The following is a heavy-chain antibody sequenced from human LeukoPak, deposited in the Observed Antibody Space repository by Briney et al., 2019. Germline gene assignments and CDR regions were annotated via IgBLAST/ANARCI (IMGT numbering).Heavy chain of an antibody. D-gene: IGHD3-16*01. V-gene: IGHV4-39*01. J-gene: IGHJ4*02. CDR3: ARHIVRPTMLIEY. CDR2: IYYTGST. Sequence: SETLSLTCTVSSGTISSSSYFWGWIRQPPGNGLEWIGNIYYTGSTHYNPSLKSRLIMSVDTSKHQFSLTLSSVTAADTAVYYCARHIVRPTMLIEYWGQGTLVTVSS. CDR1: SGTISSSSYF.